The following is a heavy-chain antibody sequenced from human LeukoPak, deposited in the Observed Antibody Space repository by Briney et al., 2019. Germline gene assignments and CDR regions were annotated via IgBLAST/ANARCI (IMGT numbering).Heavy chain of an antibody. CDR3: ARGSGWYDF. CDR2: IKHDESEK. D-gene: IGHD6-19*01. CDR1: GFTFSNYW. J-gene: IGHJ5*01. Sequence: GGSLRLSCAASGFTFSNYWMNWVRQAPGKGLEWVANIKHDESEKYYVDSVKARFTVSRDNAKNSLYLQMNSLRADDTAVYYCARGSGWYDFWGQGNLVTVSS. V-gene: IGHV3-7*01.